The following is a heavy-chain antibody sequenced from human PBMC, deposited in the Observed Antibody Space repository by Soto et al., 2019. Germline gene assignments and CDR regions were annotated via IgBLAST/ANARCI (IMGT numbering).Heavy chain of an antibody. CDR2: ISSSTL. Sequence: GGSLRLSCAASGFTFSSYSMNWGLQAPGKGLERVSYISSSTLYYADSVEGRCTISRDIARNSLYLQMNSLRAEDTAVYYCARENYYIWGGYRYTFLDYWGQGTLVTVSS. D-gene: IGHD3-16*02. CDR1: GFTFSSYS. J-gene: IGHJ4*02. V-gene: IGHV3-48*01. CDR3: ARENYYIWGGYRYTFLDY.